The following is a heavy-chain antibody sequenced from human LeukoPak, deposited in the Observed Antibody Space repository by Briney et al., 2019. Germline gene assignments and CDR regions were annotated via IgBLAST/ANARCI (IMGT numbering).Heavy chain of an antibody. CDR1: GGSISSSSYY. D-gene: IGHD6-19*01. CDR3: AKEGSSGWVPNY. Sequence: SETLSLTCTVSGGSISSSSYYWGWIRQPPGKGLEWVGSIYYTGSTYYNPSLKSRLTISLDTSTSKNKFSLKLTSVTAADTAVYYCAKEGSSGWVPNYWGQGTLVTVSS. J-gene: IGHJ4*02. CDR2: IYYTGST. V-gene: IGHV4-39*07.